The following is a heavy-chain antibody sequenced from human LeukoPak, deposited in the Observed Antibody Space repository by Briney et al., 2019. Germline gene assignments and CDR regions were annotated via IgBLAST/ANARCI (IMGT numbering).Heavy chain of an antibody. Sequence: SETLSLTCTVSGGSISSSSYYWGWIRQPPGKGLERIGSIYYSGSTYYNPSLKSRVTISVDTSKNQFSLKLSSVTAADTAVYYCARQGFSGWTQFDYWGQGTLVTVSS. CDR2: IYYSGST. CDR1: GGSISSSSYY. D-gene: IGHD6-19*01. CDR3: ARQGFSGWTQFDY. J-gene: IGHJ4*02. V-gene: IGHV4-39*01.